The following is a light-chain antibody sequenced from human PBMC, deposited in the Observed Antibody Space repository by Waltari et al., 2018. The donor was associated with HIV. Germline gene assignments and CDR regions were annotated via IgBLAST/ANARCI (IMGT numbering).Light chain of an antibody. Sequence: QSVLTHPPSVSGAPGQRITISCTGGSSILRADYDVHRYQQIPGTAPKLLISGNKNRPSGVPDRFSASKSGASASLAITGLQAEDEADYFCQSYDRSLSASVVFGGGTKLTVL. V-gene: IGLV1-40*01. CDR1: SSILRADYD. CDR2: GNK. J-gene: IGLJ2*01. CDR3: QSYDRSLSASVV.